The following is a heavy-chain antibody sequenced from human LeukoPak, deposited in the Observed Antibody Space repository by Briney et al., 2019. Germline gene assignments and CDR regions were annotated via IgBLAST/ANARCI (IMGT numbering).Heavy chain of an antibody. J-gene: IGHJ4*02. V-gene: IGHV3-48*03. CDR3: ARGKWEPLDY. CDR1: GFTFSSYE. D-gene: IGHD1-26*01. Sequence: QPGGSLRLSCAASGFTFSSYEMSWVRQAPGKGLEWVSYISSSGRTKYYADSVKGRFTISRDNAKNSLYLQMNSLRAEDTAVYYCARGKWEPLDYWGQGTLVTVSS. CDR2: ISSSGRTK.